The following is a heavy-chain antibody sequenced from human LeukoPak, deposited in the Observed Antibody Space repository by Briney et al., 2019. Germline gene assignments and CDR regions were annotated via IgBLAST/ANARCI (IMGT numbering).Heavy chain of an antibody. D-gene: IGHD2-15*01. CDR1: GINLRSYW. J-gene: IGHJ4*02. Sequence: GGALRLSCAASGINLRSYWMHWVRQAPGKGVGWVAFIRDHGSNKYYAESVKGRFTISRDNSKNTLHLQMKSLRAEDTAVYYCAKDHCGSCSGDDYFDHWGQGALVTVSS. V-gene: IGHV3-30*02. CDR2: IRDHGSNK. CDR3: AKDHCGSCSGDDYFDH.